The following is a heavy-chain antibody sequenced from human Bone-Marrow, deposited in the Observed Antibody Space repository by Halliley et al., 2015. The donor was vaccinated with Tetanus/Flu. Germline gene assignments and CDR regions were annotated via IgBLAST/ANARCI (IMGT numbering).Heavy chain of an antibody. Sequence: ISAYNSDTKYAEKFQGRVTLTKDTSTSTVYMEVGSLKSDDTAVYYCARDPAEQLRSNGWHLELQFWGQGTRVTVSS. J-gene: IGHJ4*02. D-gene: IGHD6-19*01. CDR3: ARDPAEQLRSNGWHLELQF. CDR2: ISAYNSDT. V-gene: IGHV1-18*01.